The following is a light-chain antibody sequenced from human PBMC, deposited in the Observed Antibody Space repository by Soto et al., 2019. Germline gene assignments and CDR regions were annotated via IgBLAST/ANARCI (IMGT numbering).Light chain of an antibody. J-gene: IGKJ1*01. V-gene: IGKV1-5*03. CDR3: QQSFSTPWT. CDR1: QSISSW. CDR2: KAS. Sequence: DIQMTQSPSTLSASVGDRVTITCRASQSISSWLAWYQQKPGTAPKLLIYKASTLKSGVPSRFSGSGSGTEFTLTISSLQPDDFATYYCQQSFSTPWTFGQGTKVDIK.